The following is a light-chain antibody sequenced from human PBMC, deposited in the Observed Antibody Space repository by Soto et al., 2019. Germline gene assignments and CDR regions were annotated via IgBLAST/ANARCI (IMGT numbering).Light chain of an antibody. CDR2: DAS. J-gene: IGKJ4*01. CDR3: QQYGSSPVT. CDR1: QSVGSK. V-gene: IGKV3-15*01. Sequence: EIVMTQSPATLSVSPGERATLSCRASQSVGSKLAWYQQKPGQAPRLLIYDASTRATGFPPTFSGSGSGTEFTLTISGLQSEDFAVYYCQQYGSSPVTFGGGTKVEIK.